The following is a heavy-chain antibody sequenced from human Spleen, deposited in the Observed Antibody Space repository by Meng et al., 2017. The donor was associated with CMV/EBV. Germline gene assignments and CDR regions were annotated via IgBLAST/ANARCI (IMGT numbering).Heavy chain of an antibody. D-gene: IGHD6-13*01. CDR2: ISHSGST. V-gene: IGHV4-34*01. CDR1: GALSEYY. J-gene: IGHJ5*02. CDR3: ARVRIAATVTMRIRWFDP. Sequence: GALSEYYWRWIRQPPGKGLEWIGEISHSGSTNSNPSLKSRVTISVDTSKNQFSLKLSSVTAADTAVYYCARVRIAATVTMRIRWFDPWGQGTLVTVSS.